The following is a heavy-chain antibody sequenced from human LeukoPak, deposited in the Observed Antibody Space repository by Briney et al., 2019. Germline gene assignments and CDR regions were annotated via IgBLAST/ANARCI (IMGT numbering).Heavy chain of an antibody. Sequence: GGSLRLSCAASGSTFNNYNMNWVRQAPGKGLECVSSTTSDGDYIYFADSMKGRFTISRDDAKTSLYLQMNSLRAEDTAVYYCAREAGGSRRDAFDIWGQGTMVTVSS. V-gene: IGHV3-21*06. CDR3: AREAGGSRRDAFDI. CDR1: GSTFNNYN. D-gene: IGHD1-14*01. J-gene: IGHJ3*02. CDR2: TTSDGDYI.